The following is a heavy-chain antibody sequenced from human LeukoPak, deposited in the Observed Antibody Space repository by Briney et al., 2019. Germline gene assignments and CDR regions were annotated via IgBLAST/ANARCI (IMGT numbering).Heavy chain of an antibody. CDR1: GYTFTGYY. D-gene: IGHD2-2*01. V-gene: IGHV1-2*02. Sequence: GASVKVSCKASGYTFTGYYMHWVRQAPGQGLEWMGWINPNSGGTNYAQKFQGRVTMTRDTSISTAYMELSRLRSDDTAVYYCAIVPAAASGNRGYFDYWGQGTLVTVSS. CDR3: AIVPAAASGNRGYFDY. CDR2: INPNSGGT. J-gene: IGHJ4*02.